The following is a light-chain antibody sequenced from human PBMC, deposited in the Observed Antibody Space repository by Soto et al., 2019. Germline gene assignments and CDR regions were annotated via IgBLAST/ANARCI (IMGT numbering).Light chain of an antibody. J-gene: IGLJ2*01. Sequence: QSVLTQPPSASGTPGQRVTISCSGSRSNIGNNYVYWSQQLPGTAPKLLIYRNNQRPSGVPDRFSGSKSGTSASLAISGLLSEDEADYYCAAWDDSLRGVVFGGGAKLTVL. CDR1: RSNIGNNY. V-gene: IGLV1-47*01. CDR2: RNN. CDR3: AAWDDSLRGVV.